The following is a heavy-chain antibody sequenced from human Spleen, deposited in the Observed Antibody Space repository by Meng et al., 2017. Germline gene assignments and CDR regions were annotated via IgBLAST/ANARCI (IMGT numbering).Heavy chain of an antibody. CDR2: ISWNSGSI. J-gene: IGHJ4*02. V-gene: IGHV3-9*01. Sequence: SLKISCAASGFTFDDYAMHWVRQAPGKGLEWVSGISWNSGSIGYADSVKGRFTISRDNAKNSLYLQMNSLRAEDTALYYCAKDRAVGARRGAFDYWGQGTLVTVSS. D-gene: IGHD1-26*01. CDR1: GFTFDDYA. CDR3: AKDRAVGARRGAFDY.